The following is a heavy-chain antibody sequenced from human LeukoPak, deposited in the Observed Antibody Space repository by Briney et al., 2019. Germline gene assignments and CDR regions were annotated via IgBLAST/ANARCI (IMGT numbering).Heavy chain of an antibody. V-gene: IGHV4-59*01. CDR3: ARTRGDGYQDY. D-gene: IGHD5-24*01. J-gene: IGHJ4*02. CDR2: IYYSGST. Sequence: SETLSLTCTVSGGSISGYYWSWIRQPPGKGLEWISYIYYSGSTNYNPSLKSRVTISVDTSTNQFSLKLSSVTAADTAVFYCARTRGDGYQDYWGQGTLVTVSS. CDR1: GGSISGYY.